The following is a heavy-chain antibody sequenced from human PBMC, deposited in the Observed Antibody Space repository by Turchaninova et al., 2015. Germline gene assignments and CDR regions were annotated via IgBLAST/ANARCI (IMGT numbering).Heavy chain of an antibody. CDR1: GGSVNSYY. D-gene: IGHD6-19*01. Sequence: QVQLQESXXXLVXXSETPSLTXPSAGGSVNSYYWSWIRQPPGKGLEWIGYIYYGGDTNYNPSLKSRLTMSLDASKNQFSLKLRSVTAADTAVYYCARETSPSGWHSLDYWGQGILITVSS. J-gene: IGHJ4*02. V-gene: IGHV4-59*02. CDR3: ARETSPSGWHSLDY. CDR2: IYYGGDT.